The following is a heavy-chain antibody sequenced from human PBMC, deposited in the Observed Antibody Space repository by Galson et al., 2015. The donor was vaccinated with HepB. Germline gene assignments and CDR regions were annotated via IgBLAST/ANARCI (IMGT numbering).Heavy chain of an antibody. CDR1: GYTFSNYG. CDR3: VRDPGSGSLSVWDY. J-gene: IGHJ4*02. CDR2: ISAFNGNT. Sequence: SVKVSCKASGYTFSNYGIAWVRQAPGQGPEWMGWISAFNGNTNYAQKFQDRVTMTTDTSTTTAYMDLRSLRSDDTAVYYCVRDPGSGSLSVWDYWGQGTLVTVSS. D-gene: IGHD1-26*01. V-gene: IGHV1-18*01.